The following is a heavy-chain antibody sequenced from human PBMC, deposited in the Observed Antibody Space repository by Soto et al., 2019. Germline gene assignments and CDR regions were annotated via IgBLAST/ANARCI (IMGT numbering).Heavy chain of an antibody. CDR3: AHLAVTGTIGSFDV. CDR2: IYWDDDK. D-gene: IGHD6-19*01. Sequence: QITLKESGPTLVKPTQTLTLTCTFSGFSLTTSGVGVGWIRQPPGKALEWLALIYWDDDKRYSPYLKSRPTITKDTSKTPVVLTVTNLDPVDTATYYCAHLAVTGTIGSFDVWGQGTMVTVSS. CDR1: GFSLTTSGVG. V-gene: IGHV2-5*02. J-gene: IGHJ3*01.